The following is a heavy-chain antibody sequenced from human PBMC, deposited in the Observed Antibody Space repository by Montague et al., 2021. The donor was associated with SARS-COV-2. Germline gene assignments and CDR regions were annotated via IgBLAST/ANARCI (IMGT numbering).Heavy chain of an antibody. V-gene: IGHV4-59*01. J-gene: IGHJ5*02. CDR1: GGSISSYY. D-gene: IGHD4-11*01. Sequence: SETLSLTCTVSGGSISSYYWSWIRQPPGKGLEWIGYIYYSWSTNYNPSLKSRVTISVDTSKNQFSLKLSSVTAADTAVYYCAREDYSNAWFDPWGQGTLVTVSS. CDR2: IYYSWST. CDR3: AREDYSNAWFDP.